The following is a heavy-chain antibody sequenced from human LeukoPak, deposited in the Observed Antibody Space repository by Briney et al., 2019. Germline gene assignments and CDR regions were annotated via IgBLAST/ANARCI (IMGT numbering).Heavy chain of an antibody. V-gene: IGHV4-59*01. CDR3: ARSQGAYFDY. J-gene: IGHJ4*02. CDR2: ISYSGST. CDR1: GDSISRYY. Sequence: SETLSLTCTVSGDSISRYYWSWIRQPPGKGPECIGYISYSGSTNYNPSLKSRITISLDTSKNHFSLKLTSVTAADTAVFYCARSQGAYFDYWGQGILVTVSS.